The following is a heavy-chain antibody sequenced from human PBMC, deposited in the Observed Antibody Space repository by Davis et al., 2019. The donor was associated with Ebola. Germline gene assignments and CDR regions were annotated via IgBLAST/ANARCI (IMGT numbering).Heavy chain of an antibody. V-gene: IGHV3-7*03. CDR1: GFIFSSYV. J-gene: IGHJ4*02. CDR2: IKQDGGEK. D-gene: IGHD6-13*01. CDR3: TRVLRSSSSSL. Sequence: GESLKISCAASGFIFSSYVMSWVRQAPGKGLEWVATIKQDGGEKYYVDSVKGRFTISRDNAKNSLYLQLNNLRAEDTAVYHCTRVLRSSSSSLWGQGTLVTVSS.